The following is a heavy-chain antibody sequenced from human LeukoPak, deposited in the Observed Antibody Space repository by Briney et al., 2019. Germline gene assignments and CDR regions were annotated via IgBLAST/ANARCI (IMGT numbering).Heavy chain of an antibody. V-gene: IGHV3-23*01. J-gene: IGHJ3*02. Sequence: GESLRLSCVASGFTFSSYGMSWVRQAPGKGLEWVSGISGSGVRTDYADSVKGRFTISRDNAKNTLYLQMNSLRAEDTAVYYCAKGSREWELLDAFDIWGQGTMVTVS. CDR1: GFTFSSYG. CDR2: ISGSGVRT. D-gene: IGHD1-26*01. CDR3: AKGSREWELLDAFDI.